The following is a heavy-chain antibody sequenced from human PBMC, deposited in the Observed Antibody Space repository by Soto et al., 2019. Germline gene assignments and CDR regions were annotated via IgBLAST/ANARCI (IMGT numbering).Heavy chain of an antibody. CDR1: GYTFTNYG. CDR3: ARDSPILTA. J-gene: IGHJ5*02. CDR2: ITTYNGDT. V-gene: IGHV1-18*01. Sequence: ASVNVSCKASGYTFTNYGISWVRQAPGQGLEWMGWITTYNGDTNYAQNLQGRVTMTTDTSTSTAYMELKSLRSDDTAVYYCARDSPILTAWGQGTPVTVSS. D-gene: IGHD3-9*01.